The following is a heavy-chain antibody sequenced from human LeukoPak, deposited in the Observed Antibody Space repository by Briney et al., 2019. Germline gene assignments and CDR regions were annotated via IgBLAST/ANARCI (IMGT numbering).Heavy chain of an antibody. Sequence: PGGSLRLSCRGSGFSFNTYAMHWVRQAPGKGLEGLAFILHDGSKSYYADSVNGRFTISRDNSNDTLFLQLKSLQTEDTAVYYCAKDRYGSGNNWLDPWGQGTLVTVSS. V-gene: IGHV3-30*18. CDR1: GFSFNTYA. D-gene: IGHD3-10*01. CDR3: AKDRYGSGNNWLDP. CDR2: ILHDGSKS. J-gene: IGHJ5*02.